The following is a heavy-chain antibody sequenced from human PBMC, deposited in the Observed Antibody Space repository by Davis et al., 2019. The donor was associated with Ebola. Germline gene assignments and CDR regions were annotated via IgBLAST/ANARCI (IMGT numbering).Heavy chain of an antibody. Sequence: GGSLRLSCAASGFTFSSYSMNWVRQAPGKGLEWVSSISSSSSYIYYADSVKGRFTISRDNSKNTLYLQMNSLRAEDTAVYYCARAGDIVVVVAAPLDYWGQGTLVTVSS. V-gene: IGHV3-21*01. J-gene: IGHJ4*02. D-gene: IGHD2-15*01. CDR3: ARAGDIVVVVAAPLDY. CDR2: ISSSSSYI. CDR1: GFTFSSYS.